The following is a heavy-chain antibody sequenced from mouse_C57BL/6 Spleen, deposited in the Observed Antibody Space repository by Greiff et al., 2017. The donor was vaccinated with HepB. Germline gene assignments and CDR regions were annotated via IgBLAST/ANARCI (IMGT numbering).Heavy chain of an antibody. Sequence: EVKLVESGGGLVQPGGSLSLSCAASGFTFTDYYMSWVRQPPGTALEWLGFIRNKANGYTTEYMSAVKGRFTISRDNSQSILYLQMNALRAEDSATYYCARRGYGGYFDVWGTGTTVTVSS. D-gene: IGHD3-2*02. CDR3: ARRGYGGYFDV. V-gene: IGHV7-3*01. J-gene: IGHJ1*03. CDR2: IRNKANGYTT. CDR1: GFTFTDYY.